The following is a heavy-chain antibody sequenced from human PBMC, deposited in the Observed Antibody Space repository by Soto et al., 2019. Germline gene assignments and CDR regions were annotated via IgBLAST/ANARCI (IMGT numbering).Heavy chain of an antibody. J-gene: IGHJ4*02. Sequence: QVQLVQSGAEVKKPGSSVKVSCKASGDTFSSYTINWVRQAPGLGLEWMGRIIPMLSMSNSAQKFQGRVTITADKSTSTAYMELSRLTSEDTAMYYCARSYDSGSRAFDYWGQGVRVTVSS. CDR1: GDTFSSYT. D-gene: IGHD3-10*01. CDR3: ARSYDSGSRAFDY. CDR2: IIPMLSMS. V-gene: IGHV1-69*02.